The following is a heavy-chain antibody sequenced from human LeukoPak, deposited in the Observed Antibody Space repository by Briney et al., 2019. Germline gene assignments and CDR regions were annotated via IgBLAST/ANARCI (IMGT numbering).Heavy chain of an antibody. CDR3: ARGQRRLRDY. J-gene: IGHJ4*02. Sequence: SETLSLTCTVSGGSISTYYWSWIRQPPGKGLEWIGYIYYSGSTNYNPSLKSRVTISLDTSKSQISLKLSSVTAADTAVYYCARGQRRLRDYWGQGTLVTVSS. CDR2: IYYSGST. V-gene: IGHV4-59*01. CDR1: GGSISTYY.